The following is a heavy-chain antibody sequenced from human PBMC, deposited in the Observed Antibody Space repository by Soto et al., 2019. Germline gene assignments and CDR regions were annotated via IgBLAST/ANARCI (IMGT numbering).Heavy chain of an antibody. CDR3: ARVRNVGVAPTRNALAI. V-gene: IGHV4-59*01. D-gene: IGHD2-15*01. CDR2: IYYSGST. J-gene: IGHJ3*02. CDR1: GGSISSYY. Sequence: SETLSLTCTVSGGSISSYYWSWIRQPPGKGLEWIGYIYYSGSTNYNPSLKSRVTISVDTSKNQFFLQLSTVTAADTAVYYCARVRNVGVAPTRNALAIWGQGTMVTVSS.